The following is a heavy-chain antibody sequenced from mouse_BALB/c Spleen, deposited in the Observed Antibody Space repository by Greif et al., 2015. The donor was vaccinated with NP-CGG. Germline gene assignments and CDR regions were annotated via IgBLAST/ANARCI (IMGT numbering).Heavy chain of an antibody. CDR3: ASPRSSYWFAY. V-gene: IGHV1-14*01. Sequence: EVQLQQSGPELVKPGASVKMSCKASGYTFTSYVMHWVKQKPGQGLEWIGYINPYNDGTKYNEKFKGKATLASDKSSSTAYMELSSLTSEDSAVYYCASPRSSYWFAYWGQGTLVTVSA. CDR1: GYTFTSYV. J-gene: IGHJ3*01. D-gene: IGHD1-1*01. CDR2: INPYNDGT.